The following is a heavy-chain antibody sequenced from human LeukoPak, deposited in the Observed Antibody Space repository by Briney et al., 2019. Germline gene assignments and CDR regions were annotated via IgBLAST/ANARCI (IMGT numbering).Heavy chain of an antibody. V-gene: IGHV4-61*01. CDR1: GGSVSSGSYY. D-gene: IGHD3-16*01. Sequence: PSETLSLTCTVSGGSVSSGSYYWSWIRQPPGKALEWIGYIYYSGSTNYNPSLKSRVIISVDTSKNQFSLKLSSVTAADTAVYYCARGIGDLTYWGQGTLVTVSS. CDR2: IYYSGST. CDR3: ARGIGDLTY. J-gene: IGHJ4*02.